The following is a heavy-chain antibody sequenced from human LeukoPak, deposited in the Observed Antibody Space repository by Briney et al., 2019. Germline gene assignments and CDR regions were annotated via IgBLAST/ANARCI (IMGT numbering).Heavy chain of an antibody. Sequence: PGGSLRLSCAASGFTFSSYWMSWVRQAPGKGLEWVANIKQDGSEKYYVDSVKGRFTISRDNAKNSLYLQMNSLRAEDMAVYYCARVRCSGGSCYFDYFDYWGQGTLVTVSS. D-gene: IGHD2-15*01. V-gene: IGHV3-7*03. CDR3: ARVRCSGGSCYFDYFDY. J-gene: IGHJ4*02. CDR2: IKQDGSEK. CDR1: GFTFSSYW.